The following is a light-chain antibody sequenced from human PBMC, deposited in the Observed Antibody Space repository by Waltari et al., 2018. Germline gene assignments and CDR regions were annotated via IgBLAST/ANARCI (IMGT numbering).Light chain of an antibody. Sequence: QSALTQPASVSGSPGQSITISCTGTNSDIGYYNYVSWYQQYPGKAPKPMIFEVTRWPSGVSHRFSGSKSGNTASLTISGLQAEDEADYFCAAYTSTNTVIFGGGTKVTVL. CDR1: NSDIGYYNY. J-gene: IGLJ2*01. CDR2: EVT. CDR3: AAYTSTNTVI. V-gene: IGLV2-14*01.